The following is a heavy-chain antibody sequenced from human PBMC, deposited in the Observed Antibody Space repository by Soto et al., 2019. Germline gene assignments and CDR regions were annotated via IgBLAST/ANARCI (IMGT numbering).Heavy chain of an antibody. CDR1: GGSISSGGYS. D-gene: IGHD5-12*01. CDR3: ARSDIVATRHGSNNWFDP. J-gene: IGHJ5*02. CDR2: IYHSGST. V-gene: IGHV4-30-2*01. Sequence: SETLSLTCAVSGGSISSGGYSWSWIRQPPGKGLEWIGYIYHSGSTYYNPSLKSRVTISVDRSKNQFSLKLSSVTAADTAVYYCARSDIVATRHGSNNWFDPWGQGTLVTVSS.